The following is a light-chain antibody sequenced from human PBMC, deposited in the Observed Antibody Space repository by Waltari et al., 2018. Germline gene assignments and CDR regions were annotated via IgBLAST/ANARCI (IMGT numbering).Light chain of an antibody. CDR3: CSYAGSSTWV. J-gene: IGLJ3*02. CDR1: SSHLGSYNL. Sequence: QSALTQPPSVSGSPGQSITISCTGTSSHLGSYNLVSWYQQHPGKAPKLMIYEVSKRPSGVSNRFSGSKSGNTASLTISGLQAEDEADYYCCSYAGSSTWVFGGGTKLTVL. V-gene: IGLV2-23*02. CDR2: EVS.